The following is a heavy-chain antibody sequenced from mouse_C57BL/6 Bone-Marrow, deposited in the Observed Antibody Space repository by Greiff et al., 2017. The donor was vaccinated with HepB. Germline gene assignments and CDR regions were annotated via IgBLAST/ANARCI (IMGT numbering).Heavy chain of an antibody. CDR2: IYPRDGST. J-gene: IGHJ1*03. V-gene: IGHV1-78*01. Sequence: VQLVESDAELVKPGASVKISCKVSGYTFTDHTIHWMKQRPEQGLEWIGYIYPRDGSTKYNEKFKGKATLTADKSSSTAYMQLNSLTSEDSAVYFCARHAHYYGSSIWYFDVWGTGTTVTVSS. CDR3: ARHAHYYGSSIWYFDV. CDR1: GYTFTDHT. D-gene: IGHD1-1*01.